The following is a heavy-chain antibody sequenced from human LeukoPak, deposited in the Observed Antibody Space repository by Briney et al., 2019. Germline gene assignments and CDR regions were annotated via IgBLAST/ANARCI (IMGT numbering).Heavy chain of an antibody. CDR1: GFTFSSYS. D-gene: IGHD3-10*01. CDR2: ISSSSSYI. J-gene: IGHJ4*02. V-gene: IGHV3-21*01. CDR3: ARDRTMVRGVTYY. Sequence: GGSLRLSCAASGFTFSSYSMNWVRQAPGKGLEWVSSISSSSSYIYYADSVKGRFTISRDNAKNSLYLQMDSLRAEDTAVYYCARDRTMVRGVTYYWGQGTLVTVSS.